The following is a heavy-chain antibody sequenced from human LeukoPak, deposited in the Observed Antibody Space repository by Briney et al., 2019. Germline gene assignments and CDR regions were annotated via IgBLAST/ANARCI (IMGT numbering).Heavy chain of an antibody. CDR3: ARPRTTDYYFDY. V-gene: IGHV3-23*01. D-gene: IGHD4/OR15-4a*01. CDR2: ISGSGHTT. J-gene: IGHJ4*02. Sequence: GGSQRLSCAASGFTFSSYAMSCVRQAPGKGLEWVSLISGSGHTTYYADSVKGRFTISRDNAKNSLYLQINSLSAEDTAVYYCARPRTTDYYFDYWGQGTLVTVSS. CDR1: GFTFSSYA.